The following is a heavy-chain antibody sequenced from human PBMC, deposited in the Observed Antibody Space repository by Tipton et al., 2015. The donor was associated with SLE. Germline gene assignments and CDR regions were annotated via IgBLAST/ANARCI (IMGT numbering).Heavy chain of an antibody. CDR3: ARLHGYSYGLNWFDP. Sequence: TLSLTCTVSGGSIRTHYWSWIRQPPGKGLEWIGYIYHTGTTNYNPSLESRLSISVDTSKNQLSLRLSSVTAADTAVYYCARLHGYSYGLNWFDPWGQGTLISVSS. V-gene: IGHV4-59*11. D-gene: IGHD5-18*01. J-gene: IGHJ5*02. CDR2: IYHTGTT. CDR1: GGSIRTHY.